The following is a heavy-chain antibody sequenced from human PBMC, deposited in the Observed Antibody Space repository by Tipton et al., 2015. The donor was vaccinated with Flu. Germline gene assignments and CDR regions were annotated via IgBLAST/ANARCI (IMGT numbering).Heavy chain of an antibody. CDR2: MRYGGST. J-gene: IGHJ4*02. CDR1: GGSIRSSSYY. CDR3: ARDDSGFNDY. Sequence: TLSLTCTVSGGSIRSSSYYWGWIRQPPGKGPEWIGSMRYGGSTYHNPSLESRVTISLDTSKNQFSLKLSSVTAADTAVYYCARDDSGFNDYWGPGTLVTVSS. D-gene: IGHD3-22*01. V-gene: IGHV4-39*07.